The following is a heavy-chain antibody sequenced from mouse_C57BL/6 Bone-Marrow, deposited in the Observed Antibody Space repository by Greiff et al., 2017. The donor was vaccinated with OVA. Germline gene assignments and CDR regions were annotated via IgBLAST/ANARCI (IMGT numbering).Heavy chain of an antibody. CDR1: GYAFSSSW. Sequence: QVQLKESGPELVKPGASVKISCKASGYAFSSSWMNWVKQRPGKGLEWIGRIYPGDGDTNYNGKFKGKATLTADKSSSTAYMQLSSLTSEDSAVYFCARILLGYYGSDYWGQGTTLTVSS. D-gene: IGHD1-1*01. V-gene: IGHV1-82*01. J-gene: IGHJ2*01. CDR2: IYPGDGDT. CDR3: ARILLGYYGSDY.